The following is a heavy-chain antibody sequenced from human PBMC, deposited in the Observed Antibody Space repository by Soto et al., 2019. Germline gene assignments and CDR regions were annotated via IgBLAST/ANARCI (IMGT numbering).Heavy chain of an antibody. J-gene: IGHJ4*02. CDR2: VFHTGFT. CDR3: ATSQKGYNWNYFDH. Sequence: PSETLSLTCAVSGGSVSGSYYYWAWLRQSPGKGPEWIGSVFHTGFTSYNPSLESRVSVSVDTSKSQVSLKLSAVTASDTAVYYCATSQKGYNWNYFDHWGQGALVTVSS. D-gene: IGHD1-1*01. V-gene: IGHV4-39*01. CDR1: GGSVSGSYYY.